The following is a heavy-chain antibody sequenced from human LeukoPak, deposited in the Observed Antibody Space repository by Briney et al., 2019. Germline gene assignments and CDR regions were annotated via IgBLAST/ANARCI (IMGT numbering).Heavy chain of an antibody. D-gene: IGHD1-1*01. CDR3: AREGTWLKDAFDI. J-gene: IGHJ3*02. V-gene: IGHV3-74*01. CDR1: GNYW. Sequence: GGSLRLSCAASGNYWMHWVRQVPGKGLVWVSHINSDGSWTSYADSVKGRFTISKDNAKNTVYLQMNSLRAEDTAVYYCAREGTWLKDAFDIWGQGTMVTVSS. CDR2: INSDGSWT.